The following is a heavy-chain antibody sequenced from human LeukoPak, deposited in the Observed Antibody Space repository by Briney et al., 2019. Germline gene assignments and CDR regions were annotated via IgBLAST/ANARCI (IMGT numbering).Heavy chain of an antibody. D-gene: IGHD6-13*01. V-gene: IGHV3-23*01. Sequence: GGSLRLSCEVSGFAFGNFAMSWVRQAPGKRLEWVSGIGGSGAGTYYGDSVKGRFTISRDNAKNSLYLQMNSLRAEDTALYYCAKEGQQLEEEQYFQHWGQGTLVTVSS. CDR2: IGGSGAGT. CDR3: AKEGQQLEEEQYFQH. J-gene: IGHJ1*01. CDR1: GFAFGNFA.